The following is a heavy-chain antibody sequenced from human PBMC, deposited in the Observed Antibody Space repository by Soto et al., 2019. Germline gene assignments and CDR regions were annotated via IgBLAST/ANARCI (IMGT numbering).Heavy chain of an antibody. CDR3: ARVPYYDIFVYPGFSAEFDY. CDR2: IKQDGSEK. J-gene: IGHJ4*02. D-gene: IGHD3-9*01. V-gene: IGHV3-7*01. Sequence: GGSLRLSCAASGFTFSSYWMSWVRQAPGKGLEWVANIKQDGSEKYYVDSVKGRFTISRDNAKNSLYLQMNSLRAEDTAVYYCARVPYYDIFVYPGFSAEFDYWGQGTLVTVSS. CDR1: GFTFSSYW.